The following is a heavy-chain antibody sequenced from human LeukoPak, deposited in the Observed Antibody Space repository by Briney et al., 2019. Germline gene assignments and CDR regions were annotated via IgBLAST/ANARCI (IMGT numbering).Heavy chain of an antibody. Sequence: GGSLRLSCAASGFTFHNYAIHSVRQAPGKGLEWVSLTSGDGITTYFADSVKGRFTISRDNSKSSLFLQMNSLRTEDTALYYCARDHVYGGADYWGQGTLVTVSS. D-gene: IGHD5/OR15-5a*01. J-gene: IGHJ4*02. CDR2: TSGDGITT. CDR3: ARDHVYGGADY. V-gene: IGHV3-43*02. CDR1: GFTFHNYA.